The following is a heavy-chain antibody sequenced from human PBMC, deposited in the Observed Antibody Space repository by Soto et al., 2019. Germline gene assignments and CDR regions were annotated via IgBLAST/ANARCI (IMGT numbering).Heavy chain of an antibody. CDR2: IKSKTDGGTT. D-gene: IGHD4-4*01. Sequence: GALRLSCAASGFTFINAWMNWVLQAPGRGLEWVGRIKSKTDGGTTDYAAPVKGRFTISRDDSKNTLYQQMNSLKTEDTAVYYCTTDPTEAYYYYGMDVWGQGTTVTVSS. CDR1: GFTFINAW. J-gene: IGHJ6*02. V-gene: IGHV3-15*07. CDR3: TTDPTEAYYYYGMDV.